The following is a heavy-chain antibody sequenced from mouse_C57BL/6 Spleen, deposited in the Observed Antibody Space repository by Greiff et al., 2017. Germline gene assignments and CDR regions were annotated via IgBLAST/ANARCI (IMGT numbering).Heavy chain of an antibody. J-gene: IGHJ2*01. D-gene: IGHD1-1*01. CDR3: ARIITTVVAKDY. Sequence: QVQLQQPGAELVKPGASVKLSCKASGYTFTSYWMQWVKQRPGQGLEWIGEIDPSDSYTNYNQKFKGKATLTVDTSSSTAYMQLSSLTSEDSAVYYCARIITTVVAKDYWGQGTTLTVSS. V-gene: IGHV1-50*01. CDR1: GYTFTSYW. CDR2: IDPSDSYT.